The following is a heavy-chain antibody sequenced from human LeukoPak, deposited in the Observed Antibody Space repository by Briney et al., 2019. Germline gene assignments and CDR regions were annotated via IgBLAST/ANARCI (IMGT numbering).Heavy chain of an antibody. J-gene: IGHJ4*02. D-gene: IGHD5-12*01. CDR1: GFSVSSNY. V-gene: IGHV3-53*05. Sequence: GGSLRLSCEASGFSVSSNYMSWVRQAPGRGLEWVSIIYNSGSTYYADSVKGRFTMSRDNSQNTVALQMNSLRTEDTAVYYCARGMVATRCWGQGTLVTVSS. CDR2: IYNSGST. CDR3: ARGMVATRC.